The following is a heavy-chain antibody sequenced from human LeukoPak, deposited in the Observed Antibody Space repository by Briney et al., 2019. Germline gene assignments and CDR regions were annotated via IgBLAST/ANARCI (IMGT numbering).Heavy chain of an antibody. Sequence: ASVKVSCKASGYTFTGYYMHWVRQAPGQGLEWMGWINPNSGGTNYAQKFQGRVTMTRDTSISTAYMGLSRLRSDDTAVYYCARVLRGIAAAGTRWFDPWGQGTLVTVSS. CDR1: GYTFTGYY. V-gene: IGHV1-2*02. CDR3: ARVLRGIAAAGTRWFDP. CDR2: INPNSGGT. D-gene: IGHD6-13*01. J-gene: IGHJ5*02.